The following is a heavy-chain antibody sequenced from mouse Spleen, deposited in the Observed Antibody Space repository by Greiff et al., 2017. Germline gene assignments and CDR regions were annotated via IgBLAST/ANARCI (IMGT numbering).Heavy chain of an antibody. Sequence: QVQLKQSGAELARPGASVKMSCKASGYTFTSSTMHWVKQRPGQGLEWIGYINPSSGYTKYNQKFKDKATLTADKSSSTAYMQLSSLTSEDSAVYYCARSGLYSNYEAWFAYWGQGTLVTVSA. V-gene: IGHV1-4*01. J-gene: IGHJ3*01. D-gene: IGHD2-5*01. CDR2: INPSSGYT. CDR1: GYTFTSST. CDR3: ARSGLYSNYEAWFAY.